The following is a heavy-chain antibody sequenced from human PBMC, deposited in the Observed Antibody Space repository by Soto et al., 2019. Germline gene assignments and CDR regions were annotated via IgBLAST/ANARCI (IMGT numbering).Heavy chain of an antibody. J-gene: IGHJ6*02. V-gene: IGHV1-46*01. CDR1: GDTFTTNY. D-gene: IGHD3-10*01. CDR2: INPNNGAT. Sequence: QEQLVQSGAEVKEPGASLKVSCKASGDTFTTNYLHWVRQAPGQGLEWMGRINPNNGATLYAQECQGILILTTDTSTSTVYMDLNSVKAEASDVYYCASRGLCDMDVWGQGTTVTVSS. CDR3: ASRGLCDMDV.